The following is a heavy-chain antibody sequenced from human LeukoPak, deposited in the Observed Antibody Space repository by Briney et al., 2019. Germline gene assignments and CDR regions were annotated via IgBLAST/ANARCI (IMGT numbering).Heavy chain of an antibody. V-gene: IGHV3-30*02. CDR3: ARYSGNYGLDY. Sequence: GGSLRLSCAASGFTFSNYVIHWVRQAPGKGLEWVSLIRYDGSSKYYADSVRGRVTISRDNSKNTLYLQINSLRAEDTAVYYCARYSGNYGLDYWGQGTLVTVSS. CDR1: GFTFSNYV. J-gene: IGHJ4*02. D-gene: IGHD4-17*01. CDR2: IRYDGSSK.